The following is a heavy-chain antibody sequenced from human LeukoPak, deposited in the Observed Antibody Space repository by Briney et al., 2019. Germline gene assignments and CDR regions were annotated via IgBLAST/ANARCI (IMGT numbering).Heavy chain of an antibody. CDR3: ARTTEGGYTYGYFYYYYMDV. J-gene: IGHJ6*03. V-gene: IGHV4-59*01. D-gene: IGHD5-18*01. CDR2: IHYSGST. CDR1: GGSLSSYY. Sequence: SETLSLTCPVSGGSLSSYYWSWIRQPPGKGLEWIGYIHYSGSTNYNPSLKSRVTISVDTSKNQFSLKLSSVAAADTAVYYCARTTEGGYTYGYFYYYYMDVWGKGTTVTISS.